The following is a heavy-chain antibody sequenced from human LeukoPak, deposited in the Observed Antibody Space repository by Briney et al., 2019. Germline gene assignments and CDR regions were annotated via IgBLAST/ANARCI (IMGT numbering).Heavy chain of an antibody. Sequence: GGSLRLSCAVSGITLSNYGMSWVRQAPGKGLEWVAVISYDGSNKYYADSVKGRFTISRDNSKNTLYLQMNSLRAEDTAVYYCAKGGTSGYETIDYWGQGTLVTVSS. CDR1: GITLSNYG. CDR2: ISYDGSNK. J-gene: IGHJ4*02. D-gene: IGHD5-12*01. V-gene: IGHV3-30*18. CDR3: AKGGTSGYETIDY.